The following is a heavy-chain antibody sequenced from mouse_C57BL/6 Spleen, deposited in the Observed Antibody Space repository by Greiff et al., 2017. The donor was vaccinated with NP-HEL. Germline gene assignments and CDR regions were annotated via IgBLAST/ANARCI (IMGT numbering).Heavy chain of an antibody. Sequence: EVKLMESGGGLVQPGGSMKLSCVASGFTFSNYWMNWVRQSPEKGLEWVAQIRLKSDNYATHYAESVKGRFTISRDDSKSSVYLQMNNLRAEDTGIYYCTAGDYYSNPFAYWGQGTLVTVSA. CDR3: TAGDYYSNPFAY. V-gene: IGHV6-3*01. CDR2: IRLKSDNYAT. D-gene: IGHD2-5*01. CDR1: GFTFSNYW. J-gene: IGHJ3*01.